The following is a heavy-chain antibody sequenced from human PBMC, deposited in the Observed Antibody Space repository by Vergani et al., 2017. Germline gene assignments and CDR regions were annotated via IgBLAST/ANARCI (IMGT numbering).Heavy chain of an antibody. D-gene: IGHD3-3*01. CDR1: GFTFSSYA. V-gene: IGHV3-23*01. CDR2: ISGSGGST. CDR3: AREYYDFWSRYGMDV. J-gene: IGHJ6*02. Sequence: EVQLLESGGGLVQPGGSLRLSCAASGFTFSSYAMSWVRQAPGKGLEWVSAISGSGGSTYYADSLKGRFTISRDNAKNSLYLQMNSLRAEDTAVYYCAREYYDFWSRYGMDVWGQGTTVTVSS.